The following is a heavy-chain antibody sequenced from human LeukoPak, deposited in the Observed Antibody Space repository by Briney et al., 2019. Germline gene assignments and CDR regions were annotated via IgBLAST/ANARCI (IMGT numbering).Heavy chain of an antibody. J-gene: IGHJ4*02. CDR1: GFTFSIYA. V-gene: IGHV3-23*01. Sequence: GGSLRLSCAASGFTFSIYAMAWVRQPPGKGLEWVSVISRDGGTTYYADSVRGRFTISRDNSNNMVYLQMNSLRAEDTALYFCAKETLAGLDSWGQGTLVTVSS. CDR3: AKETLAGLDS. CDR2: ISRDGGTT.